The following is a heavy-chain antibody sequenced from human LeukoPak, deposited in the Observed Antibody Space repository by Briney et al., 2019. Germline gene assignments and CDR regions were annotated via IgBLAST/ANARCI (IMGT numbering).Heavy chain of an antibody. D-gene: IGHD2-15*01. J-gene: IGHJ4*02. Sequence: SETLSLTCTVSGGSISSYYWSWIRQPPGKGLEWIGYIYYSGSTNYNPSLKSRVTISVDTSKNQFSLKLSSVTAADTAVYYCASGDCSGGSCYLGYRGQGTLVTVSS. V-gene: IGHV4-59*08. CDR1: GGSISSYY. CDR3: ASGDCSGGSCYLGY. CDR2: IYYSGST.